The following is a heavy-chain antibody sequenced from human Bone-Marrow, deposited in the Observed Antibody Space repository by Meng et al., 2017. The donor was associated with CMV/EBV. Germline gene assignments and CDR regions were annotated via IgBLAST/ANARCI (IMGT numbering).Heavy chain of an antibody. J-gene: IGHJ4*02. CDR1: GYTFTDYY. CDR2: INPNSAGT. Sequence: ASVKVSCKASGYTFTDYYMHWVRQAPGQGLEWMGWINPNSAGTNYAQRFQGRVTTTRDTSISTAYMELSRLTSDYTAVYYCVVIRLDYWGQGTLVTVSS. CDR3: VVIRLDY. D-gene: IGHD2/OR15-2a*01. V-gene: IGHV1-2*02.